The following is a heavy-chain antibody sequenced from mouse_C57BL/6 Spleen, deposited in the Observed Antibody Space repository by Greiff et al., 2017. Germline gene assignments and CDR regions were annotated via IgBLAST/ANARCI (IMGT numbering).Heavy chain of an antibody. D-gene: IGHD3-3*01. V-gene: IGHV1-50*01. CDR2: IYPSASYT. Sequence: QVQLQQPGAELVKPGASVKLSCKASGYTFPSYWMQWVNQRPGQGLEWIGEIYPSASYTNYTQKFKGKATLTVDTSSSTAYMQLSSLTSEDCAGYYCARGPAYAMDYWGQGTSVTVSS. CDR1: GYTFPSYW. J-gene: IGHJ4*01. CDR3: ARGPAYAMDY.